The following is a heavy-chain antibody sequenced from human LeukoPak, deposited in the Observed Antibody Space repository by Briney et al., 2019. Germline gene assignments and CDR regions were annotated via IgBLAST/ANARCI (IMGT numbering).Heavy chain of an antibody. Sequence: PGGSLRLSCAASGFTFSDYYMSWIRQAPGKGLEWVSYISSSGSTIYYADSVKGRFTISRDNAKNSLYLQMNSLRAEDTAVYYCARDLTALRFLEWLPLYGMDVWGQGTTVTVSS. CDR1: GFTFSDYY. V-gene: IGHV3-11*04. CDR3: ARDLTALRFLEWLPLYGMDV. D-gene: IGHD3-3*01. CDR2: ISSSGSTI. J-gene: IGHJ6*02.